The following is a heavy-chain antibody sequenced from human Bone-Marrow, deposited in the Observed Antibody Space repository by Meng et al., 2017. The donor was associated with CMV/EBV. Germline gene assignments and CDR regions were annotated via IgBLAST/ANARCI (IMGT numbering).Heavy chain of an antibody. CDR3: ARAGNTGFSGIVH. D-gene: IGHD1-26*01. Sequence: ASVKVSCKASGYTFTNYDINWVRRAPGEGLAWVGWMNPNSGTRGYAQNFRGRVTMTRDTSISTAYLELSSLTSDDTAVYYCARAGNTGFSGIVHWGQGTLVTVYS. CDR1: GYTFTNYD. CDR2: MNPNSGTR. J-gene: IGHJ4*02. V-gene: IGHV1-8*01.